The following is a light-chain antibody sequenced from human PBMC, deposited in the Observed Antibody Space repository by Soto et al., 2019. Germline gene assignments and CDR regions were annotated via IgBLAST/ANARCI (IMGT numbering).Light chain of an antibody. Sequence: QSALTQPASVSASPGQSITVSCTGTSSDIGAYNYVSWYQQHPGKAPKLMIYEVSNRPSGVSNRFSASKSGNTASLTISGLQDEDDADYFCSSYTSSSTVVFGGGTKLTVL. CDR1: SSDIGAYNY. V-gene: IGLV2-14*01. CDR3: SSYTSSSTVV. J-gene: IGLJ3*02. CDR2: EVS.